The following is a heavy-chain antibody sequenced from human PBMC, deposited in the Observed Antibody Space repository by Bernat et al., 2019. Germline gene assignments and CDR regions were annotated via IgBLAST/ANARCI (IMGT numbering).Heavy chain of an antibody. V-gene: IGHV3-7*03. CDR1: GFTFSGYW. CDR2: INQDGSEK. Sequence: EVQLVESGGGLVQPGGSLILSCAASGFTFSGYWMNWVRQAPGKGLEWVANINQDGSEKYYVGSVGGRFTISRDNAKNSLYLQMNSLRAEDTAVYYCARANAMDVWGQGTTVTVSS. J-gene: IGHJ6*02. CDR3: ARANAMDV.